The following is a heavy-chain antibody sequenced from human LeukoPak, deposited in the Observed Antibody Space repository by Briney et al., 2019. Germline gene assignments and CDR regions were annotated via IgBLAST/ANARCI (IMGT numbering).Heavy chain of an antibody. CDR1: GFTFSSDS. V-gene: IGHV3-48*01. CDR2: ISGSSGVI. D-gene: IGHD1-7*01. CDR3: TRGYRSGTINPFFDY. Sequence: GGSLGLSCAASGFTFSSDSMNWVRQGPGKGLEWVSFISGSSGVIYYADSVKGRFTISRDNAKNSLYLQMNSLKTEDTAVYYCTRGYRSGTINPFFDYWGQGTLVTVSS. J-gene: IGHJ4*02.